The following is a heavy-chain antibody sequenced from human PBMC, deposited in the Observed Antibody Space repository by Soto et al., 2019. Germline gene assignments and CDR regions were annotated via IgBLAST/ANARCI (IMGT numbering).Heavy chain of an antibody. V-gene: IGHV1-2*04. CDR1: GYTFTGYY. CDR2: INPNSGGT. J-gene: IGHJ3*02. D-gene: IGHD6-13*01. CDR3: ARDRDSSNWYDAFDI. Sequence: ASVKVSCKASGYTFTGYYMHWVRQAPGQGLEWMGWINPNSGGTNYAQKFQGWVTMTRDTSISTAYMELRRLRSDDTAVYYCARDRDSSNWYDAFDIWGQGTMVTVSS.